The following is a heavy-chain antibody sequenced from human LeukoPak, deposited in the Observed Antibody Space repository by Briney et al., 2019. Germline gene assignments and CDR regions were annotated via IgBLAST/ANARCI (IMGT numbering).Heavy chain of an antibody. Sequence: GGSLRLSCAASGFTFSSYVMTWVRQAPGRGLEWFSGVSGSGVSTYYADSVKGRFTISRDNSKNTLYLQMNSLRAEDTAVYYCAKGASSGWLLXWFXXWGQXTLXT. CDR2: VSGSGVST. J-gene: IGHJ5*02. D-gene: IGHD6-19*01. V-gene: IGHV3-23*01. CDR3: AKGASSGWLLXWFXX. CDR1: GFTFSSYV.